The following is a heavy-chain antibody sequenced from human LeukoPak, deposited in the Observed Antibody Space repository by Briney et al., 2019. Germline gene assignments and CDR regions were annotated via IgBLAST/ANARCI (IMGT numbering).Heavy chain of an antibody. Sequence: GSLRLSCAASGFTFSSYSMNWVRQAPGKGLEWVSSISSSSSYIYYADSVKGRFTISRDNAKNSLYLQMNSLRAEDTAVYYCARGSNYIAAAGTFDYWGQGTLVTVSS. CDR3: ARGSNYIAAAGTFDY. V-gene: IGHV3-21*01. CDR1: GFTFSSYS. CDR2: ISSSSSYI. D-gene: IGHD6-13*01. J-gene: IGHJ4*02.